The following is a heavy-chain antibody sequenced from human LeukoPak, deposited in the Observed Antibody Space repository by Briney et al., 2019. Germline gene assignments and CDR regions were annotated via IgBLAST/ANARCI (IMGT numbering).Heavy chain of an antibody. CDR1: GGSFSGYY. D-gene: IGHD3-22*01. CDR3: AKAPYLSSGS. Sequence: SETLSLTCAVYGGSFSGYYWSWIRQPPGKGLEWIGEINHSGSTNYNPSLKSRVTISVDTSKNQFSLKLSSVTAADTAVYYCAKAPYLSSGSWGQGTMVTVSS. J-gene: IGHJ3*01. CDR2: INHSGST. V-gene: IGHV4-34*01.